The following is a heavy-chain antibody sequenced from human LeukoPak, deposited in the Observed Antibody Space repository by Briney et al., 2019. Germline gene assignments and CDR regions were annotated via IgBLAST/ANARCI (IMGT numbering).Heavy chain of an antibody. V-gene: IGHV3-53*04. J-gene: IGHJ6*03. CDR3: ARGGYSYGYYYYMDV. CDR1: GFTVSSNY. Sequence: PGGSLRLSCAASGFTVSSNYMSWVRQAPGKGLEWVSLIYAGGSTYYADAVKGRFTISRHNSKNTLHLQMNSLRSEDTAVYYCARGGYSYGYYYYMDVWGKGTTVTVSS. D-gene: IGHD5-18*01. CDR2: IYAGGST.